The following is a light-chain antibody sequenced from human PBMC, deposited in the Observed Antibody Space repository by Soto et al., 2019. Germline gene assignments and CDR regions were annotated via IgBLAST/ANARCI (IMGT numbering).Light chain of an antibody. V-gene: IGKV3-11*01. CDR1: QSVDSY. J-gene: IGKJ5*01. CDR3: QQRDSWPIT. CDR2: GAS. Sequence: IVLTQSLASLSLSPGERATLSCRASQSVDSYLVWYQQKPGQAPRLLIFGASNRATGIPARFSGSGSGTDFTLTINSLEPDDFAVYYCQQRDSWPITFGQGTRLEIK.